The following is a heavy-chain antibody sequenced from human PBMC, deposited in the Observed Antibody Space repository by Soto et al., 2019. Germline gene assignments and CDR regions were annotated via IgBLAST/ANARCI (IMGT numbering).Heavy chain of an antibody. D-gene: IGHD1-1*01. CDR2: INHSGST. V-gene: IGHV4-34*01. J-gene: IGHJ4*02. Sequence: QVQLQQWGAGLLKPSETLSLTCAVYGGSFSGYYWTWIRQPPGTGLEWIGEINHSGSTNYNPSLNSRVTVSVDTSKNQSSLKLTSVTAADTAVYYCARDKTTGLFEYWGQGTLVTVSS. CDR1: GGSFSGYY. CDR3: ARDKTTGLFEY.